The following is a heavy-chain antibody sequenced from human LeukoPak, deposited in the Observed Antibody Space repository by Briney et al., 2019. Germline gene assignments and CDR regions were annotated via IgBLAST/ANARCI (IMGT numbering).Heavy chain of an antibody. CDR1: GFTLSSYG. CDR3: AKGGGYEAQYYYYYLDV. J-gene: IGHJ6*03. V-gene: IGHV3-30*02. Sequence: GGSLSLSCTAPGFTLSSYGLQWVRQAPVTGLEWMAFLGYDGSNKYNADSVKGRFTISRDNSKNTLYLQMKSLRAEDTAVYYCAKGGGYEAQYYYYYLDVWGKGTTVTISS. D-gene: IGHD5-12*01. CDR2: LGYDGSNK.